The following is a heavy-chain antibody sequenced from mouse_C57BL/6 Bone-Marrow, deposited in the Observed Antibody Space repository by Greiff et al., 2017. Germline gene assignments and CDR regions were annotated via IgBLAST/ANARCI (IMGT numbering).Heavy chain of an antibody. J-gene: IGHJ3*01. V-gene: IGHV1-69*01. Sequence: QVQLQQPGAELVMPGASVKLSCKASGYTFTSYWMHWVKQRPGQGLEWIGEIDPSDSYTNYNQKFKGKSTLTVDKSSSTAYMQLSSLTSEDSAVYYCARERVMGQAGFAYWGQGTLVTVSA. CDR3: ARERVMGQAGFAY. D-gene: IGHD3-3*01. CDR2: IDPSDSYT. CDR1: GYTFTSYW.